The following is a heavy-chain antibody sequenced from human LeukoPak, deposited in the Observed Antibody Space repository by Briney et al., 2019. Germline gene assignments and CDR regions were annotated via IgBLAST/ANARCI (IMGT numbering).Heavy chain of an antibody. Sequence: PSQTLSLTCSVSGGSISNSIYYWTWIRQPPGKGLEWIGYIYYSGSTYYKPSLKSRVTISVDTSKNQFSLKLSSVTAADTAVYYCATGGRNWRGAYYFDYWGQGTLVTVSS. CDR3: ATGGRNWRGAYYFDY. V-gene: IGHV4-31*03. D-gene: IGHD1-1*01. CDR2: IYYSGST. CDR1: GGSISNSIYY. J-gene: IGHJ4*02.